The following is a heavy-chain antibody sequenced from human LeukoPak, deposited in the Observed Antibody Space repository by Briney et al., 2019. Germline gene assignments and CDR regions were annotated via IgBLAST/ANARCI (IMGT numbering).Heavy chain of an antibody. CDR1: GGSISSSSYY. V-gene: IGHV4-39*07. D-gene: IGHD1-14*01. Sequence: PSQTLTLTCTVSGGSISSSSYYWGWIRQPPGKGLEWIGSIYYSGSTYYNPSLKSRVTISVDTSKNQFSLKLSSVTAADTAVYYCARDTRIGPTYYFDYWGQGTLVTVSS. J-gene: IGHJ4*02. CDR3: ARDTRIGPTYYFDY. CDR2: IYYSGST.